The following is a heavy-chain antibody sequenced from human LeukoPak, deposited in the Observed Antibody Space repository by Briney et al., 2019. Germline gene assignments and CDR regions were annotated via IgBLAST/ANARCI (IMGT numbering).Heavy chain of an antibody. V-gene: IGHV3-21*01. D-gene: IGHD3-10*01. J-gene: IGHJ4*02. CDR2: ITSSSTYI. Sequence: AGGSLRLSCAASGFTFNTHNMNRVRQAPGKGLEWVSSITSSSTYIYYADSVKGRFTISRDNAKNPVYLQMNSLRAEDTAVYYCGSMVREGEDYWGQGTLVTVSS. CDR3: GSMVREGEDY. CDR1: GFTFNTHN.